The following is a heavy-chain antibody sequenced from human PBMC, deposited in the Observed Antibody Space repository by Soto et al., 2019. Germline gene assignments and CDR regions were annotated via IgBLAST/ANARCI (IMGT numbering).Heavy chain of an antibody. V-gene: IGHV1-69*08. J-gene: IGHJ4*02. Sequence: GASVKVSCKASGGTFSSYTLSWVRQAPGQGLEWMGRIIPILGTVNTAQKFQGRVTITADKSTSTAYMELSSLRSEDTAVYYCARDDSGYDLGYFDYWGQGTLVTVSS. CDR3: ARDDSGYDLGYFDY. CDR1: GGTFSSYT. CDR2: IIPILGTV. D-gene: IGHD5-12*01.